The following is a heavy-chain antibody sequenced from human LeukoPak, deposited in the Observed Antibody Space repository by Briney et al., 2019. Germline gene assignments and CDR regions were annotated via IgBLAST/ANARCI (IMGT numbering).Heavy chain of an antibody. CDR3: ARRLGDYDFWSGPDWYFDL. D-gene: IGHD3-3*01. CDR1: GGSISSSSYY. J-gene: IGHJ2*01. V-gene: IGHV4-39*01. Sequence: PSETLSLTCTVSGGSISSSSYYWGWIRQPPGKGLEWIGSIYYSGSTYYNPSLKSRVTMSVDTSKNQFSLKLSSVTAADTAVYYCARRLGDYDFWSGPDWYFDLWGRGTLVTVSS. CDR2: IYYSGST.